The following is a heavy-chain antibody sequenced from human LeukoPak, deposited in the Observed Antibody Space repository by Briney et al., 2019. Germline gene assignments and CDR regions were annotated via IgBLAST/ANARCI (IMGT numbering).Heavy chain of an antibody. CDR2: LYSSGYT. CDR1: GFSVSSNY. J-gene: IGHJ4*02. CDR3: ARYSDSSGSYPGALDY. V-gene: IGHV3-53*01. D-gene: IGHD3-22*01. Sequence: GGSLRLSCAASGFSVSSNYMTWVRQAPGKGLEWVSVLYSSGYTNYADSVRGRFTISRDNSKNMLYLQMNSLRAEDAAIYYCARYSDSSGSYPGALDYWDQGTLVTVSS.